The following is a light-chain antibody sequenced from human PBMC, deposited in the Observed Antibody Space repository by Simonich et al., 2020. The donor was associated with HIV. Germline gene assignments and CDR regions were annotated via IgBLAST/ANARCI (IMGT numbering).Light chain of an antibody. J-gene: IGKJ4*01. CDR3: QQYYSTPLT. V-gene: IGKV4-1*01. Sequence: DIVMTQSPDSLAVSLGEGATIHCKSSQSVLYSSNNKNYLAWYQQKPGHPPKLLFYWASTRESGVPDRFSGSGSGTDFTLTISILQAEDVALYYCQQYYSTPLTFGGGTKVEI. CDR1: QSVLYSSNNKNY. CDR2: WAS.